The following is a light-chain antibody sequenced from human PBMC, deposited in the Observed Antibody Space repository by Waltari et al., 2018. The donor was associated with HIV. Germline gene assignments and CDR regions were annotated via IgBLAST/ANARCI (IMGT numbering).Light chain of an antibody. J-gene: IGLJ3*02. Sequence: QSVLTQPPSVSAAPGQKVTISCSGSSSNIGNNYVSWYQQLPGTAPKLLIYENNKRPAGIPDRVAGAKSGTSATLGITGLQTGDEADYYCGTWDSSLSVWVFGGGTKLTVL. CDR3: GTWDSSLSVWV. CDR1: SSNIGNNY. V-gene: IGLV1-51*02. CDR2: ENN.